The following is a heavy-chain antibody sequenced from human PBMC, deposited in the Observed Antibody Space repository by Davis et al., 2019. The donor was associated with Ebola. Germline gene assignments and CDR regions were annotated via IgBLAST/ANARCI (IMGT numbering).Heavy chain of an antibody. J-gene: IGHJ4*02. CDR1: GFSFPGTW. V-gene: IGHV3-74*01. CDR2: INTDGRTT. CDR3: VVVGYYFEY. D-gene: IGHD3-16*01. Sequence: GESLKISCTTSGFSFPGTWMHWVRQAPGEGLLWVSRINTDGRTTNYADFVKGRFTISRDNAKNTLYLQMNNLRAEDTAIYYCVVVGYYFEYWGQGTLVTVSS.